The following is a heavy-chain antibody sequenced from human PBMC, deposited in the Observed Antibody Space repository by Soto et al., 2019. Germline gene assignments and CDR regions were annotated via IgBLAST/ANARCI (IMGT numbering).Heavy chain of an antibody. D-gene: IGHD2-21*02. V-gene: IGHV4-59*01. CDR2: IYYSGST. Sequence: SETLSLTCTVSGGSISSYYWSWIRQPPGKGLEWIGYIYYSGSTNYNPSLKSRVTISVDTSKNQFSLKLSSVTAADTAVYYCARVEGSCGGDCYQYYYYYGMDVWGQGTTVTVSS. J-gene: IGHJ6*02. CDR1: GGSISSYY. CDR3: ARVEGSCGGDCYQYYYYYGMDV.